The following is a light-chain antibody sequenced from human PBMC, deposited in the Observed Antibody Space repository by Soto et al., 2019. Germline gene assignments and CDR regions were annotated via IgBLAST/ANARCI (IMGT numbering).Light chain of an antibody. V-gene: IGLV1-44*01. CDR1: SSNIGGNT. CDR3: AAWDDSLNGYV. CDR2: SND. Sequence: QSVLTQPPSASGTPGQRVTISCYGSSSNIGGNTVNWYQQLPGAAPKLLIYSNDQRSSGVPDRFSGSKSGTSASLAISGLQSEDEADYYCAAWDDSLNGYVFGTGTKVTVL. J-gene: IGLJ1*01.